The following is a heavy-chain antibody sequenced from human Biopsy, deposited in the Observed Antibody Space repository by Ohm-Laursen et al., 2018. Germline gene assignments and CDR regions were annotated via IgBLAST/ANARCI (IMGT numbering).Heavy chain of an antibody. D-gene: IGHD6-19*01. Sequence: SETLSLTWAVSSGLISNYYWSWIRQPAGKGLEWIGRLYTSGDTNYNPSLKSRITISVDTSKNQFSLKLTSVTAADTAVYYCAKHGSGWTGDDAFHIWGQGTMVTVSS. CDR1: SGLISNYY. CDR2: LYTSGDT. CDR3: AKHGSGWTGDDAFHI. V-gene: IGHV4-4*07. J-gene: IGHJ3*02.